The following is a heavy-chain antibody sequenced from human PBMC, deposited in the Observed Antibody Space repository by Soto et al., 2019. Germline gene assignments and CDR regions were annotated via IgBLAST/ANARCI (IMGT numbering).Heavy chain of an antibody. CDR3: AKGGSGSYSNAFDI. CDR1: GGCISSSSYY. Sequence: SETLSLTCTVCGGCISSSSYYWGWIRQPPGKGLEWIGSIYYSGSTYYNPSLKSRVTISVDTSKNQFSLKLSSVTAADTAVYYCAKGGSGSYSNAFDIWGQGTMVTVSS. V-gene: IGHV4-39*01. CDR2: IYYSGST. D-gene: IGHD3-10*01. J-gene: IGHJ3*02.